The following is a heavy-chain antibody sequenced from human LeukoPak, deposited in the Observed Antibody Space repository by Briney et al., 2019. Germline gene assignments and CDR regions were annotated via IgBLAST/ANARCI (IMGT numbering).Heavy chain of an antibody. CDR1: GGTISSYY. V-gene: IGHV4-59*01. CDR2: IYYSGST. CDR3: ARSGIGYFDY. D-gene: IGHD2-15*01. J-gene: IGHJ4*02. Sequence: PSETLSLTCTVTGGTISSYYWSWIRQPPGKGLEWIGYIYYSGSTNYNPSLKSRVTISVDTSKNQFSLKLSSVTAADTAVYYCARSGIGYFDYRGQGTLVTVSS.